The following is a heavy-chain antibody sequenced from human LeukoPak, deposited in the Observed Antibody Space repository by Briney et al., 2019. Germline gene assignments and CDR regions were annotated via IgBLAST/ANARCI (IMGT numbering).Heavy chain of an antibody. J-gene: IGHJ5*02. Sequence: SETLSLTCTVSGGSISSYYWSWIRQPPGKGLEWIGYIYYSGSTNYNPSLKSRVTISVDTSKNQFSLKLSSVTAADTAVYYCARQRRVVPAAIGENWFDPWGQGTLVTASS. CDR3: ARQRRVVPAAIGENWFDP. CDR1: GGSISSYY. CDR2: IYYSGST. D-gene: IGHD2-2*02. V-gene: IGHV4-59*01.